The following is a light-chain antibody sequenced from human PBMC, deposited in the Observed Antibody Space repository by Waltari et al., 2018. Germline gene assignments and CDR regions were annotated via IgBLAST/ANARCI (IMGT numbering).Light chain of an antibody. CDR1: QSIDIY. V-gene: IGKV1-39*01. CDR3: QQSYSTRWT. J-gene: IGKJ1*01. CDR2: AAT. Sequence: DIQMTQSPSSLSASVGDRVTITCRTSQSIDIYLHWYQQKAGKAPRLLIYAATNCQNGVPSRFRGSGSETDFTLTISSLQPEDFATYYCQQSYSTRWTFGQGTVVELK.